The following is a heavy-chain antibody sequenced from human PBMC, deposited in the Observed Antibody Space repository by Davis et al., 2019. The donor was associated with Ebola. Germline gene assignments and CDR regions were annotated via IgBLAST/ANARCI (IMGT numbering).Heavy chain of an antibody. CDR3: ARVKGADYGIDY. CDR2: SHYSGST. J-gene: IGHJ4*02. Sequence: SETLSLTCTVSGVSITSYYWSWVRQPPGKGLEWIGYSHYSGSTNYNPSLKSRVIISVDKSKNQFSLKLSSVTAADTAVYYCARVKGADYGIDYWGQGTLVTVSS. V-gene: IGHV4-59*01. CDR1: GVSITSYY. D-gene: IGHD4-17*01.